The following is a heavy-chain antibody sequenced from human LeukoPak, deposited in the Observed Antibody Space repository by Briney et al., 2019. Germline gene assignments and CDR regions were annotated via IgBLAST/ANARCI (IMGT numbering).Heavy chain of an antibody. V-gene: IGHV4-4*07. Sequence: PSETLSLTCTVSGGSISSYYWSWIRQPAGKGLEWIGRIYTSGSTNYNPSLKSRVTISLDTSKNQFSLKLSSVTAADTAVYYCARVGTYYRSLDSWGQGTLVTVSS. CDR2: IYTSGST. CDR3: ARVGTYYRSLDS. D-gene: IGHD3-10*01. CDR1: GGSISSYY. J-gene: IGHJ4*02.